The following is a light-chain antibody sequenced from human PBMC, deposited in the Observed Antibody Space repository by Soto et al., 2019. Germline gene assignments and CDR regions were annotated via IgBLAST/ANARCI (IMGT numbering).Light chain of an antibody. CDR3: TAYAGSNTLL. Sequence: QSALTQPPSASGSPGQSVTISCTGTSSDVGYYNYVSWYQQHPGKGPKLMIYEVSKRSTGVPDRFSGSKSGNTASLTVSGLQADEEADYYCTAYAGSNTLLFGGGTKLTVL. V-gene: IGLV2-8*01. CDR2: EVS. CDR1: SSDVGYYNY. J-gene: IGLJ2*01.